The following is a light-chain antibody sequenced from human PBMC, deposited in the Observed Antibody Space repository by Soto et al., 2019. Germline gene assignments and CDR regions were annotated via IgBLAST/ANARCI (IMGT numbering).Light chain of an antibody. Sequence: EIVLTQSPATLSLSPGERATLSCRASQSVSKYLAWYQQKPGQAPRLLIHDASNRATGIPARFSGSGSGTDFTLTISSLEPEDFVVSYCQQRSNWPQITFGGGTKVELK. CDR2: DAS. CDR3: QQRSNWPQIT. V-gene: IGKV3-11*01. J-gene: IGKJ4*01. CDR1: QSVSKY.